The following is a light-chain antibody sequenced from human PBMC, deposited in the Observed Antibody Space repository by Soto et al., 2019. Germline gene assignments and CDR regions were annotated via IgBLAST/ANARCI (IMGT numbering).Light chain of an antibody. CDR2: EVT. Sequence: QSALTQPASVSGSPGQSITISCTGTSSDVGGYNFVSWYQQHPGKAPKLMIYEVTDRPSGVSHRFSGSKSGSTASLTISGLQAEYEADYYCRSYTSSNTLAFGGGTKVTVL. CDR3: RSYTSSNTLA. CDR1: SSDVGGYNF. V-gene: IGLV2-14*01. J-gene: IGLJ2*01.